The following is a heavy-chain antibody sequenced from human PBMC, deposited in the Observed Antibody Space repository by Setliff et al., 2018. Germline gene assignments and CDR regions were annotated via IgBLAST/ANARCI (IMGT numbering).Heavy chain of an antibody. V-gene: IGHV4-38-2*01. D-gene: IGHD3-3*01. CDR2: LYRTANT. Sequence: SETLSLTCAVSGHSIDSDSYWGWIRQSPGKGLEWIGSLYRTANTYYNPSLDSRVTISLDTSKNHFSLRLSSVTAADTAVYYCASPRRDDLDSPFDAFDIWGQGTKVTVSS. CDR1: GHSIDSDSY. CDR3: ASPRRDDLDSPFDAFDI. J-gene: IGHJ3*02.